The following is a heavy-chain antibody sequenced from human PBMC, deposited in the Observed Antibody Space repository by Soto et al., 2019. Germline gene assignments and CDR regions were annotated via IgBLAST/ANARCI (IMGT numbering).Heavy chain of an antibody. Sequence: QITLKESGPTSVKPTQTLTLTCTFSGFSLSTSGVGVGWVRQPPGKALEWLGIIYWDDDKRYNPSLKSRVTITKDTSEMQVVLTMTNIDPVDTGTYYCAHSKIVVFYYGMDVWGQGTTVTVSS. V-gene: IGHV2-5*02. D-gene: IGHD2-21*01. CDR3: AHSKIVVFYYGMDV. CDR2: IYWDDDK. J-gene: IGHJ6*02. CDR1: GFSLSTSGVG.